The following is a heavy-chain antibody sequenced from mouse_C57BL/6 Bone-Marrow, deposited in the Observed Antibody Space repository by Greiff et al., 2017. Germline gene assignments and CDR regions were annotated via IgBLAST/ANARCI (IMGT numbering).Heavy chain of an antibody. CDR1: GYAFTNYL. V-gene: IGHV1-54*01. D-gene: IGHD6-1*01. Sequence: QVQLQQSGAELVRPGTSVKVSCKASGYAFTNYLIEWVKQRPGQGLEWIGVINPGSGGTNYNEKFKGKATLTADKSSSTAYMQLSSLTSEDSAVYFCARHGRDYFDYWGQGTTLTVSS. J-gene: IGHJ2*01. CDR3: ARHGRDYFDY. CDR2: INPGSGGT.